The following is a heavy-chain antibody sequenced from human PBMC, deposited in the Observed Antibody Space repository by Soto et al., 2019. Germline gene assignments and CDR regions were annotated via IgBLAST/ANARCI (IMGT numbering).Heavy chain of an antibody. CDR3: AKDVRDLWWGGGYFEN. Sequence: GGSLRLSCAASGFTFDNYAMHWVRQVPGKAPEWVSGISWNSGTTGYADSVKGRFTISRDSARNSLYLQMNSLRPEDMALYYCAKDVRDLWWGGGYFENWGQGTPVTVSS. CDR1: GFTFDNYA. CDR2: ISWNSGTT. J-gene: IGHJ4*02. V-gene: IGHV3-9*03. D-gene: IGHD2-8*01.